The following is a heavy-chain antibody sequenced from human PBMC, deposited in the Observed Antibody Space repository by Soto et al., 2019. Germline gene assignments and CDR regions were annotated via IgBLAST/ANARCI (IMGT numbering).Heavy chain of an antibody. CDR1: TLRFSDHT. Sequence: PGGSLRLSCTTSTLRFSDHTMSWVRQAPGKGLEWVSDINNSGHYTYYADSVKGRFTISRDNSKNTMFLQMNNLRVEDTAMYYCAKDWRATVTTAYDYWGQGTLVTVSS. J-gene: IGHJ4*02. CDR3: AKDWRATVTTAYDY. D-gene: IGHD4-17*01. CDR2: INNSGHYT. V-gene: IGHV3-23*01.